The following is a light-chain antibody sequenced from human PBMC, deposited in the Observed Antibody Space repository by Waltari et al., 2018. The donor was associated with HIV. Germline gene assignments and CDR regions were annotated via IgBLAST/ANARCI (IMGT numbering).Light chain of an antibody. CDR2: VAS. CDR3: QQYNSDPLT. CDR1: QDIANY. J-gene: IGKJ4*01. Sequence: DLQMTQYPSSLSQSIGDSVTFPCRASQDIANYLAWFQQKPGKAPKSLIYVASSLQSWVPSRFSGSGSGTDFTLTISSLQPEDFATYYCQQYNSDPLTFGGGTKVEI. V-gene: IGKV1-16*01.